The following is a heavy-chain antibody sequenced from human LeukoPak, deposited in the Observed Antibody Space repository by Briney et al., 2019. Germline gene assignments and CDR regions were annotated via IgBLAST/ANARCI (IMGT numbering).Heavy chain of an antibody. CDR1: GFTFSSYW. J-gene: IGHJ6*03. CDR2: IKQDGSEK. Sequence: GGSLRLSCAASGFTFSSYWMSWVRQAPGKGLEWVSNIKQDGSEKYYVDSVKGRFTISRDNAKNSLYLQMDSLRAEDTAVYYCARDHYDYVWGSYRYVNPNMDVWGKGTTVTVSS. CDR3: ARDHYDYVWGSYRYVNPNMDV. D-gene: IGHD3-16*02. V-gene: IGHV3-7*01.